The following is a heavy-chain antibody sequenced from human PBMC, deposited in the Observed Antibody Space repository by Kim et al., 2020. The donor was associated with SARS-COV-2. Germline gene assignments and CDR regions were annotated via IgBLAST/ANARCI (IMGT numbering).Heavy chain of an antibody. CDR3: ARVGGKNYDILTGYYLRFDP. J-gene: IGHJ5*02. CDR1: GYTFTSYG. V-gene: IGHV1-18*01. CDR2: ISAYNGNT. Sequence: ASVKVSCKASGYTFTSYGISWVRQAPGQGLEWMGWISAYNGNTNYAQKLQGRVTMTTDTSTSTAYMELRSLRSDDTAVYYCARVGGKNYDILTGYYLRFDPWGQGTLVTVSS. D-gene: IGHD3-9*01.